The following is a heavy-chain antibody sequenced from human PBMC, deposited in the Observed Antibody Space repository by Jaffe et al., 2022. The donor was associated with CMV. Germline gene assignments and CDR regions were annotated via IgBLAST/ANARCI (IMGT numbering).Heavy chain of an antibody. D-gene: IGHD1-26*01. J-gene: IGHJ5*02. CDR3: AKDNGSGSYYAGAYNWFDP. CDR1: GFTFDDYA. CDR2: ISWNSGSI. Sequence: EVQLVESGGGLVQPGRSLRLSCAASGFTFDDYAMHWVRQAPGKGLEWVSGISWNSGSIGYADSVKGRFTISRDNAKNSLYLQMNSLRAEDTALYYCAKDNGSGSYYAGAYNWFDPWGQGTLVTVSS. V-gene: IGHV3-9*01.